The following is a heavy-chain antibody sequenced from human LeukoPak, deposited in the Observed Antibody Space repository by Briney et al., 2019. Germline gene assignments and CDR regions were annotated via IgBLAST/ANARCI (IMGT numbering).Heavy chain of an antibody. CDR2: ISSSSSYI. CDR1: GFTFSSYS. D-gene: IGHD3-22*01. CDR3: ARVKWPYYYDSSGYFTFDY. J-gene: IGHJ4*02. Sequence: GGSLRLSCAASGFTFSSYSMNWVRQAPGKGLEWVSSISSSSSYIYYADSVKGRFTISRDNAKNSLYLQMNSLRAEDTAVYYCARVKWPYYYDSSGYFTFDYWGQGTLVTVSS. V-gene: IGHV3-21*01.